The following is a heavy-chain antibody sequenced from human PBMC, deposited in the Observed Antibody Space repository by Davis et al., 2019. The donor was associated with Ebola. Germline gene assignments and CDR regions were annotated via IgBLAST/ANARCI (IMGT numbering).Heavy chain of an antibody. CDR1: GYTFTGYY. Sequence: ASVKVSCKASGYTFTGYYMHWVRQAPGQGLEWMGWINPNSGGTNYAQKFQGRVTMTRDTSISTAYMELSRLRSDDTAVYYCARDIVVVTSSWAFDIWGQGTMVTVSS. J-gene: IGHJ3*02. CDR3: ARDIVVVTSSWAFDI. D-gene: IGHD2-21*02. CDR2: INPNSGGT. V-gene: IGHV1-2*02.